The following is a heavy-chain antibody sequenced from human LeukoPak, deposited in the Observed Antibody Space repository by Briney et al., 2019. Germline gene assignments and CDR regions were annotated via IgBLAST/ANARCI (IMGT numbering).Heavy chain of an antibody. D-gene: IGHD2/OR15-2a*01. V-gene: IGHV1-2*04. CDR2: INPNSGGT. Sequence: ASVKVSCKASGYTFTGYCMHWVRQAPGQGLEWMGWINPNSGGTNYAQKFQGWVTMTRDTSISTAYMELSRLRSDDTAVYYCARKLSLDAFDIWGQGTMVTVSS. J-gene: IGHJ3*02. CDR3: ARKLSLDAFDI. CDR1: GYTFTGYC.